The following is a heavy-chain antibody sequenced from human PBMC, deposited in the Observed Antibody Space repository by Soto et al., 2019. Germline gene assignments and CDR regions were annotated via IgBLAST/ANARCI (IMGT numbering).Heavy chain of an antibody. CDR3: ARALLPHDAFDI. J-gene: IGHJ3*02. Sequence: PAGSLRLSCAASGFTVSSNYMTGVRQAPGKGLEWVSGIYSGGSTYYADSVKGRFTISRDNSKNTLYLQMNSLRAEDTAVYYCARALLPHDAFDIWGQGTMVTVSS. CDR2: IYSGGST. CDR1: GFTVSSNY. V-gene: IGHV3-66*01.